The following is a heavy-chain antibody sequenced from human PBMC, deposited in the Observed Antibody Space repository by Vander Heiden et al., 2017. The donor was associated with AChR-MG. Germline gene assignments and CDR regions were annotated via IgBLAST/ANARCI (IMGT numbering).Heavy chain of an antibody. V-gene: IGHV4-61*02. CDR1: GGPIRSGRYY. CDR3: ARDATVTTDYYYYGMDV. D-gene: IGHD4-17*01. Sequence: QLQLQASRPGLVKPSQTLSLTCPVSGGPIRSGRYYWSWIRQPAGKGLEWIGRIYTSGSTNNNPSLKSRVTISVDTSKNQFSLKLSSGTAADTAVYYCARDATVTTDYYYYGMDVWGQGTTVTVSS. J-gene: IGHJ6*02. CDR2: IYTSGST.